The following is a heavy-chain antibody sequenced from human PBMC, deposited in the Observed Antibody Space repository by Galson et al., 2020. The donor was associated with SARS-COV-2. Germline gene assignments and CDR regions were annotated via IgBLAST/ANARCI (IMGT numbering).Heavy chain of an antibody. CDR1: GGSISITSCY. V-gene: IGHV4-39*01. Sequence: ETSETLSLTCTVSGGSISITSCYWGWIRQPPGKGLEWIGSIYYSGNTYYNPSLKTRVTISVDTSKNQFSLKLSSVTAADTAIYYCARPAIVGAIHGWIAPWGPGTLVAVSS. D-gene: IGHD1-26*01. CDR2: IYYSGNT. CDR3: ARPAIVGAIHGWIAP. J-gene: IGHJ5*02.